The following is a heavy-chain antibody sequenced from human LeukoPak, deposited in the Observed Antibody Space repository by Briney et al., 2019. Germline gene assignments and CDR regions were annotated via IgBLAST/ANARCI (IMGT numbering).Heavy chain of an antibody. CDR3: ARDSSGPSY. CDR2: ISSSSSTI. V-gene: IGHV3-48*04. CDR1: GLSVSSNF. D-gene: IGHD1-26*01. Sequence: QPGGSLRLSCAATGLSVSSNFMSWVRQAPGKGLEWVSYISSSSSTIYYADSVKGRFTISRDNAKNSLYLQMNSLRAEDTAVYYCARDSSGPSYWGQGTLVTVSS. J-gene: IGHJ4*02.